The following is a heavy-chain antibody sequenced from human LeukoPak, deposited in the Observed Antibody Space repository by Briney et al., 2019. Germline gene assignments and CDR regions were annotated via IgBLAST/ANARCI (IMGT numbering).Heavy chain of an antibody. CDR3: ARGGSYSDFDS. CDR1: GGAINSGSYH. CDR2: IHTSGST. D-gene: IGHD1-26*01. Sequence: PSETLSLTCTVSGGAINSGSYHWSWIRQPAGKGLEWIGCIHTSGSTNYNPSLNSRVTISLDTSKNQFSLNLSSVTAADTAVYYCARGGSYSDFDSWGQGTLVTVSS. J-gene: IGHJ4*02. V-gene: IGHV4-61*02.